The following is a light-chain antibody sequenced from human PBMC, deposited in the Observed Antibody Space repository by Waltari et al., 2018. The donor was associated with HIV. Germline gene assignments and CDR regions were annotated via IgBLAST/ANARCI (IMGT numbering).Light chain of an antibody. J-gene: IGLJ3*02. Sequence: SALTHPPSASGSPGQSVPIPFTGTSSDVCGYHHVSWYQQHPGKAPKFIIYEVSKRPSGVPDRFSGSKSGNTASLTVSGLQAEDEADYYCSSYAGSNWVFGGGTKLTVL. CDR3: SSYAGSNWV. CDR1: SSDVCGYHH. V-gene: IGLV2-8*01. CDR2: EVS.